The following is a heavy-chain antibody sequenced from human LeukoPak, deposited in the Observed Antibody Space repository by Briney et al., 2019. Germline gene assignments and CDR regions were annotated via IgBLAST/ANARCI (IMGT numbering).Heavy chain of an antibody. CDR3: ARHETGGTYPLKY. Sequence: SETLSLTCIVSGGSISNYYWSWFRQPPGKGLESIGHIYSNGTTNYNPSLQSRVTMLVDTSRNQFSLRLSSVTAADTAVYYCARHETGGTYPLKYWGQGTLVTVSS. D-gene: IGHD1-26*01. V-gene: IGHV4-59*08. J-gene: IGHJ4*02. CDR1: GGSISNYY. CDR2: IYSNGTT.